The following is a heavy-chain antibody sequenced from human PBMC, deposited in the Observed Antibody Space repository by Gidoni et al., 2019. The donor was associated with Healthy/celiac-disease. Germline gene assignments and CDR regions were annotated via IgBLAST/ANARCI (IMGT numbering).Heavy chain of an antibody. D-gene: IGHD6-19*01. V-gene: IGHV1-24*01. J-gene: IGHJ4*02. CDR1: GYTLTELS. CDR3: ATGGGSGEQWLVLDY. Sequence: QVQLVQSGAEVKTPGASVRVSCNVSGYTLTELSMHWVRQAPGKGLEWMGGFDPEDGETIYAQKYQGRVTMTEDTSTDTAYMELSSLRSEDTAVYYCATGGGSGEQWLVLDYWGQGTLVTVSS. CDR2: FDPEDGET.